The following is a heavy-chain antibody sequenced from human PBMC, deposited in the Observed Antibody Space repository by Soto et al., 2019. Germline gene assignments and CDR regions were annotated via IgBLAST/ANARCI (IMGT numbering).Heavy chain of an antibody. CDR1: GFTFSDYY. CDR2: ISSSGSTI. J-gene: IGHJ3*02. V-gene: IGHV3-11*01. CDR3: ARVDYYDSSGQRAGAFDI. D-gene: IGHD3-22*01. Sequence: QVQLVESGGGLVKPGGSLRLSCAASGFTFSDYYMSWIRQAPGKGLEWVSYISSSGSTIYYADSVKGRFTISRDNHKNSMYLQMNSLRAEDTAVYYCARVDYYDSSGQRAGAFDIWCQGTMLTVSS.